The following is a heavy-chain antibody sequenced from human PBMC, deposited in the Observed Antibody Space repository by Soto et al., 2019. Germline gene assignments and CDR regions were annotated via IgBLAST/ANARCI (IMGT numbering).Heavy chain of an antibody. CDR2: IIPIFGTA. CDR3: ARETPDYYDSSGYYRYNWFDP. Sequence: ASVKVSCKASGGTFSSYAISWVRQAPGQGLEWIGGIIPIFGTANYAQKFQGRVTITADESTGTAYMELSSLRSEDTAVYYCARETPDYYDSSGYYRYNWFDPWGQGTLVTVSS. D-gene: IGHD3-22*01. J-gene: IGHJ5*02. V-gene: IGHV1-69*13. CDR1: GGTFSSYA.